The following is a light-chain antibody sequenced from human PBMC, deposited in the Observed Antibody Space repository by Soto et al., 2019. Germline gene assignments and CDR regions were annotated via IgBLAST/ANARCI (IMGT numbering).Light chain of an antibody. CDR1: SSDVGGYNY. CDR2: EVS. V-gene: IGLV2-8*01. J-gene: IGLJ2*01. CDR3: SSYAGPL. Sequence: QSALTQPPSASGSPGQSVTISCTGTSSDVGGYNYVSWYQQHPGKAPKPMIYEVSKRPSGVPDRFSGSKSGNTASLTVSGLQAEDEADYYCSSYAGPLFGGGTKVTVL.